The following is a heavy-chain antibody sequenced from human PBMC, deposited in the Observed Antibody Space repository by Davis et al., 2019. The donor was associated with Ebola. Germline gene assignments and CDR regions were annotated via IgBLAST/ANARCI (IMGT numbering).Heavy chain of an antibody. CDR1: GYTFTSYG. CDR3: ARAITMIVVVRYFDY. J-gene: IGHJ4*02. V-gene: IGHV1-18*04. CDR2: ISAYNGNT. Sequence: ASVKVSCKASGYTFTSYGISWVRQAPGQGLEWMGWISAYNGNTNYAQKLQGRVTMTTDTSTSTAYMELRSLRSDDTAVYYCARAITMIVVVRYFDYWGQGTLVTVSS. D-gene: IGHD3-22*01.